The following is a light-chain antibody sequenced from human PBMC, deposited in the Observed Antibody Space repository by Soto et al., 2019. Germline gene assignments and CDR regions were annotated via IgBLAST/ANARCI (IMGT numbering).Light chain of an antibody. V-gene: IGKV4-1*01. CDR3: QQYDSTPQIT. CDR1: QSVLYSSNNKNY. J-gene: IGKJ5*01. Sequence: DIVMTQSPDSLSVSLCERATINCKSSQSVLYSSNNKNYLAWYQQKPGQPPKLLIYWASTRESGVPDRFSGSGSGTDFTLTISSLQAEDVAVYYCQQYDSTPQITFGQGTRLEIK. CDR2: WAS.